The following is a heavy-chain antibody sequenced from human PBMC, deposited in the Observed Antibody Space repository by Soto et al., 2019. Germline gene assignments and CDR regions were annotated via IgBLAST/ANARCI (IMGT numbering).Heavy chain of an antibody. V-gene: IGHV3-23*01. Sequence: EVQVLESGGDSVQPGGSLRLSCEASGFTFSNYAMMWVRQAPGKGLEWVSVIAGRGEYTNYANSVKGRFTVSRDNSKSTLYLQMNSLGVDDTAVYYCATHNWKNGGNFFDPWGQGVLVTVSS. J-gene: IGHJ5*02. CDR3: ATHNWKNGGNFFDP. CDR2: IAGRGEYT. D-gene: IGHD1-20*01. CDR1: GFTFSNYA.